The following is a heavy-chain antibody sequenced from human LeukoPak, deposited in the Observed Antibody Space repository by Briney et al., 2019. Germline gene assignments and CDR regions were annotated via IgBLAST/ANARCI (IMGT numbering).Heavy chain of an antibody. CDR2: ISWNSGSI. CDR3: AKDSLYYYDSSGYYS. V-gene: IGHV3-9*01. D-gene: IGHD3-22*01. J-gene: IGHJ4*02. Sequence: GRSLRLSCAASGFTFDDYAMHWVRQAPGKGLKWVSGISWNSGSIGYADSVKGRFTISRDNAKNSLYLQMNSLRAEDTALYYCAKDSLYYYDSSGYYSWGQGTLVTVSS. CDR1: GFTFDDYA.